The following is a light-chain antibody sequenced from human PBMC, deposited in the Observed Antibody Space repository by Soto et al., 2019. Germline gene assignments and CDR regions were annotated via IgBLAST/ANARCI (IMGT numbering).Light chain of an antibody. CDR3: MQALLTWT. V-gene: IGKV2-28*01. J-gene: IGKJ1*01. CDR1: QSLLHSNGYHY. Sequence: DIVMTQSPLSLVVTPGGPASISCRSSQSLLHSNGYHYLDWYVQKPGQSPQLLIYFGSYRASGVPDRFSGSRSGTDFKLKISRVEAEDVRAYYCMQALLTWTFGQGTKVEIK. CDR2: FGS.